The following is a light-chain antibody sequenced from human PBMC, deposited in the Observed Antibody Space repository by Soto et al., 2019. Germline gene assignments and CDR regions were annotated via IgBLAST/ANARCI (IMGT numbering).Light chain of an antibody. Sequence: DIQMTQSPSSLSASVGDRVTITCRASQGIANYLAWYQHKPGKVPNLLIYAASTLQSGVPSRFSCGGSGTDFTLTISSLQPEDVATYYCQKYNSAPRTFGQGTKVEIK. CDR2: AAS. CDR3: QKYNSAPRT. V-gene: IGKV1-27*01. CDR1: QGIANY. J-gene: IGKJ1*01.